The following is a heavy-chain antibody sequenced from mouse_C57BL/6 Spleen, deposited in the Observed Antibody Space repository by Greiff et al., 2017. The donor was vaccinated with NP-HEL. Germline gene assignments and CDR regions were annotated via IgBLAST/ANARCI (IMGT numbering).Heavy chain of an antibody. Sequence: EVKLVESEGGLVQPGRSMKLSCTASGFTFSDYYMAWVRQVPEKGLEWVANINYDGSSTYYLDSLKSRFIISRDNAKNILYLQMSSLKSEDTATYYCAREGTTTVVATEGYFDVWGTGTTVTVSS. J-gene: IGHJ1*03. CDR2: INYDGSST. CDR3: AREGTTTVVATEGYFDV. V-gene: IGHV5-16*01. CDR1: GFTFSDYY. D-gene: IGHD1-1*01.